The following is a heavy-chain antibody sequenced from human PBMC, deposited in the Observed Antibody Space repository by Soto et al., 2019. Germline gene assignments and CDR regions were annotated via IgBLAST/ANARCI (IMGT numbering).Heavy chain of an antibody. Sequence: GGSLRLSCAASGVTVSSNYMSWVRQAPGKGLEWVSVISGSGGSTYYADSVKGRFTISRDNSKNTLYLQMNSLRAEDTAVYYCAKDKGRYYYYYYMDVWGKGTTVTVS. CDR2: ISGSGGST. CDR3: AKDKGRYYYYYYMDV. CDR1: GVTVSSNY. V-gene: IGHV3-23*01. J-gene: IGHJ6*03.